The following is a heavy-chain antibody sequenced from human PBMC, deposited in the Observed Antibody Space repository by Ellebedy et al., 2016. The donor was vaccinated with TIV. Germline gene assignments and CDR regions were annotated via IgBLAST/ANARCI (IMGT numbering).Heavy chain of an antibody. CDR2: ISNIGSHT. D-gene: IGHD3-9*01. Sequence: GESLKISCAASGFIFGDYYMSWVRQAPGKGLEWVSYISNIGSHTYYADSVKGRFTVARDSAQNSVYLQMNSLRAEDTAVYYCARAREPGYFAYYYYGMDVWGQGTTVTVSS. CDR3: ARAREPGYFAYYYYGMDV. J-gene: IGHJ6*02. V-gene: IGHV3-11*01. CDR1: GFIFGDYY.